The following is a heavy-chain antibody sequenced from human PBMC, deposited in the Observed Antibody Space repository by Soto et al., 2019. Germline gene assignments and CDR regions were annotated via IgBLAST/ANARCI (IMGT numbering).Heavy chain of an antibody. CDR2: IYPGDSDT. V-gene: IGHV5-51*01. CDR1: GYSFTSYW. D-gene: IGHD3-22*01. CDR3: ANTYYYDSSGYYHYGMDV. Sequence: PGASLKISCKGSGYSFTSYWIGWVRQMPGKGLEWMGIIYPGDSDTRYSPSFQGQVTISADKSISTAYLQWSSLKASDTAMYYCANTYYYDSSGYYHYGMDVWGQGTTVTVSS. J-gene: IGHJ6*02.